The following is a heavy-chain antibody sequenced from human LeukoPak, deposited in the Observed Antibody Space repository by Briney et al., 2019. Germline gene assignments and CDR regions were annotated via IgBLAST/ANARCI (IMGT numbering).Heavy chain of an antibody. V-gene: IGHV3-23*01. J-gene: IGHJ4*02. D-gene: IGHD6-13*01. Sequence: GGSLRLSCAASGFTFSSYAMSWVRQAPGKGLEWVSAISGSGSSTYYADSVKGLFTISRDNSKNTLYLQMNSLRAEDTAVYYCAKSPRIAAAGEVFDYWGQGTLVTVSS. CDR3: AKSPRIAAAGEVFDY. CDR2: ISGSGSST. CDR1: GFTFSSYA.